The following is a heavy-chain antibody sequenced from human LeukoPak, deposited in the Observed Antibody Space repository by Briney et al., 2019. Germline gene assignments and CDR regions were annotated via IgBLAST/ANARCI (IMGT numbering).Heavy chain of an antibody. CDR2: INHSGST. Sequence: SETLSLTCAVYGGSFSGYYWSWIRQPPGKGLEWIGEINHSGSTNYNPSLKSRVTISVDTSKNQFSLKLSSVTAADTAVYYCARAVRGTFDYWGQGTLVTVSS. D-gene: IGHD3-10*01. CDR1: GGSFSGYY. V-gene: IGHV4-34*01. CDR3: ARAVRGTFDY. J-gene: IGHJ4*02.